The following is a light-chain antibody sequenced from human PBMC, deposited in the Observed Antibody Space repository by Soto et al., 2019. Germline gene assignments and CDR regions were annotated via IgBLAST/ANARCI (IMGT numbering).Light chain of an antibody. CDR2: GVS. V-gene: IGLV2-14*01. CDR1: SSDIGGYNY. Sequence: QSALTQPASVSGCPGQSITISCTGTSSDIGGYNYVSWYQQYPGKAPKLIIFGVSDRPSGVSNRFSGSKSGTTASLTISGLQAEDEADYYCSSYKTSSTVVVFGGGTKLTVL. J-gene: IGLJ2*01. CDR3: SSYKTSSTVVV.